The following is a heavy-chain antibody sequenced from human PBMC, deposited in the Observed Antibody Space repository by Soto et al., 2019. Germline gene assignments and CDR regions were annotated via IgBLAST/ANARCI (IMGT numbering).Heavy chain of an antibody. V-gene: IGHV3-7*01. J-gene: IGHJ4*02. Sequence: EVQLVESGGGLGQPGGSLRLSCAASGFNFNIHWMRWVRQAPGKGLEWVANIKGDGGETFYVDSVKGRFTISRDNAKNSLYLQMNSLRAEDTAVYYCARDSNWASDFWGQGTLVIVSS. CDR3: ARDSNWASDF. D-gene: IGHD3-16*01. CDR1: GFNFNIHW. CDR2: IKGDGGET.